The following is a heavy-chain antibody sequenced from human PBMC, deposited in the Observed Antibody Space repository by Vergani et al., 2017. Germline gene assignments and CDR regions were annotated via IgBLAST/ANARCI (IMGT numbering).Heavy chain of an antibody. D-gene: IGHD6-6*01. CDR1: GGSISSGGYY. Sequence: QVQLQESGPGLVRPSQTLSLTCTVSGGSISSGGYYWSWIRQHPGKGLEWIGYIYYTGSTYYNPSLKSRVSISVVTSKNQFYLKLTSVTAADTAVYYCARRGWGSSVGYFDYWGQGNLVTVSS. J-gene: IGHJ4*02. CDR2: IYYTGST. V-gene: IGHV4-31*03. CDR3: ARRGWGSSVGYFDY.